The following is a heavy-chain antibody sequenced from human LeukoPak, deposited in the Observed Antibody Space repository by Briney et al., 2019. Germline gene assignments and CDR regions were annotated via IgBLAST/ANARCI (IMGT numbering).Heavy chain of an antibody. D-gene: IGHD6-13*01. J-gene: IGHJ4*02. CDR3: ARRGTSSSWAHFDY. V-gene: IGHV3-7*05. CDR2: IKQDGSEK. CDR1: GFTFSSYW. Sequence: GGSLRLSCAASGFTFSSYWMTWIRQAPGKGLEWVAKIKQDGSEKYYVDSVKGRFTISRDNAKNSLYLQMNSLGAEDTAVYYCARRGTSSSWAHFDYWGQGTLVTVSS.